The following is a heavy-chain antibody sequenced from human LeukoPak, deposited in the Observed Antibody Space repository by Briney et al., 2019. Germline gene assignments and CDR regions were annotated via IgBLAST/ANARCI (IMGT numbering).Heavy chain of an antibody. Sequence: ASVKVSCKASGYTFTSYGISWVRQAPGQGLEWMGWISAYNGNTNYAQKLQGRVTMTTDTSTSTAYMELRSLRSDDTAVYYCARSDSSGWYLGDAFDIWGQGTMVTVSS. V-gene: IGHV1-18*01. D-gene: IGHD6-19*01. CDR3: ARSDSSGWYLGDAFDI. CDR2: ISAYNGNT. CDR1: GYTFTSYG. J-gene: IGHJ3*02.